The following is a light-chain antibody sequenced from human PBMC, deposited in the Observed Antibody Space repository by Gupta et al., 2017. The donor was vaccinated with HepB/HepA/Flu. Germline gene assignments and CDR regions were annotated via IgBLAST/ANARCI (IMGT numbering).Light chain of an antibody. J-gene: IGKJ3*01. Sequence: EIVLTQSPATLSLSPGERATLSCRASQSVGTYLAWYQQKPGQAPRLLIFDASIRITGIPDRFSGSGSGTDFTLTISRLEPEDFAVYYCQQYGRSLFFGPGTKLHIK. CDR2: DAS. V-gene: IGKV3-20*01. CDR3: QQYGRSLF. CDR1: QSVGTY.